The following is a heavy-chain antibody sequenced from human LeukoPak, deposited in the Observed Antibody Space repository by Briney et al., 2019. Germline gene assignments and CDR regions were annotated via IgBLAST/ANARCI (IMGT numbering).Heavy chain of an antibody. D-gene: IGHD2-2*01. CDR1: GGSISSHY. V-gene: IGHV4-59*11. Sequence: KTSETLSLTCTVSGGSISSHYWSWIRQPPGKGLEWIGYIFYSGSTNYNPSLKSRVTISIDTSKNQFSLKLSSVTAADTAVYYCASLSAYCSSTSCYDYWGQGTLVTVSS. CDR2: IFYSGST. CDR3: ASLSAYCSSTSCYDY. J-gene: IGHJ4*02.